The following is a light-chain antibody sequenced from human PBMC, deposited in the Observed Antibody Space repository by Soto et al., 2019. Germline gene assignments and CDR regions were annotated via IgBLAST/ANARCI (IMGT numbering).Light chain of an antibody. J-gene: IGKJ1*01. V-gene: IGKV3-15*01. Sequence: EVLMTQSPATLSVYPGDRVTLSCRASLSVSSDLAWYQQKPGQAPTLLIYGASIRATGVPARFRGSGSGTDFTLTIDSLQSEDVADYYCQQYFRWPPWTFGQGTKVEI. CDR2: GAS. CDR1: LSVSSD. CDR3: QQYFRWPPWT.